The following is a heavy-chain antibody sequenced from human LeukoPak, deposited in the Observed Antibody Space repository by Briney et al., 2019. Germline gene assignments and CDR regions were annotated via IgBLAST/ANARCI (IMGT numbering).Heavy chain of an antibody. J-gene: IGHJ3*01. D-gene: IGHD3-22*01. CDR2: ISGSGGST. CDR3: AKDVSYYYDSSGYFR. Sequence: GGSLRLSCAASGFTFSSYAMSWVRQAPGKVLEWVSAISGSGGSTYYADSVKGRFTISRDNSKNTLYLQMNSLRAEDTAVYYCAKDVSYYYDSSGYFRWGQGTMVTVSS. V-gene: IGHV3-23*01. CDR1: GFTFSSYA.